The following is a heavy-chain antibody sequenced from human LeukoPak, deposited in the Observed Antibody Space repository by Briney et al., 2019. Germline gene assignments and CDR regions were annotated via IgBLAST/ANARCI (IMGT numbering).Heavy chain of an antibody. CDR1: GFTFSSYA. Sequence: GGSLRLSCAASGFTFSSYAMSWVRQAPGKGLEWVSAISGSGGSTYYADSVKGRFTISRDNSKNTLYLQMNSLRAEDTAVYYCARGTMEYYYDSSGPKNDAFDIWGQGTMVTVSS. CDR3: ARGTMEYYYDSSGPKNDAFDI. D-gene: IGHD3-22*01. CDR2: ISGSGGST. J-gene: IGHJ3*02. V-gene: IGHV3-23*01.